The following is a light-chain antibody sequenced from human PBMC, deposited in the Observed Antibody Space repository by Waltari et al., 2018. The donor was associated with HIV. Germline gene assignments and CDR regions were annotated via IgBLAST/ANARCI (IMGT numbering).Light chain of an antibody. J-gene: IGKJ4*01. CDR3: QQYNNWPLT. CDR1: QNAITN. CDR2: GAS. Sequence: EIVMTKSPASLSVPPGERATLPCRASQNAITNLAWYQQKPGQVSRLLIYGASTRATGIPARFSGSGSGTEFTLTISSLQSEDFAVYFCQQYNNWPLTFGGGTKVEI. V-gene: IGKV3-15*01.